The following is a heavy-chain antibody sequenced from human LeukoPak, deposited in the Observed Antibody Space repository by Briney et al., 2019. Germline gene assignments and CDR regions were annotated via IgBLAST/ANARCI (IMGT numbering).Heavy chain of an antibody. CDR1: GGTFSSYA. J-gene: IGHJ4*02. CDR3: AREGAYIGGSYPFDY. CDR2: IIPIFGTA. V-gene: IGHV1-69*01. D-gene: IGHD1-26*01. Sequence: SVKVSCKASGGTFSSYAISWVRQAPGQGLEWMGGIIPIFGTANYAQKFQGRVTITADESTSTAYMELSSLRSEDMAVYYCAREGAYIGGSYPFDYWGQGTLVTVSS.